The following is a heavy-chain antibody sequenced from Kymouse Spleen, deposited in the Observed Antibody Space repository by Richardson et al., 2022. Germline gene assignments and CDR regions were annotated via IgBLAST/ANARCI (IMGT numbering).Heavy chain of an antibody. V-gene: IGHV4-61*01. Sequence: QVQLQESGPGLVKPSETLSLTCTVSGGSVSSGSYYWSWIRQPPGKGLEWIGYIYYSGSTNYNPSLKSRVTISVDTSKNQFSLKLSSVTAADTAVYYCARITMVRVYGMDVWGQGTTVTVSS. D-gene: IGHD3-10*01. CDR3: ARITMVRVYGMDV. J-gene: IGHJ6*02. CDR1: GGSVSSGSYY. CDR2: IYYSGST.